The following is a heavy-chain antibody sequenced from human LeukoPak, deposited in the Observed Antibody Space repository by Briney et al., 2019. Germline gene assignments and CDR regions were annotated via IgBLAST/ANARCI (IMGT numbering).Heavy chain of an antibody. CDR3: ARAIHSSGWYLFDY. D-gene: IGHD6-19*01. Sequence: SVKVSCKASGGTFSSYAISWVRQAPGQGLEWMGRIIPILGIANYAQRFQGRVTITADKSTSTAYMELSSLRSEDTAVYYCARAIHSSGWYLFDYWGQGTLVTVSS. V-gene: IGHV1-69*04. J-gene: IGHJ4*02. CDR2: IIPILGIA. CDR1: GGTFSSYA.